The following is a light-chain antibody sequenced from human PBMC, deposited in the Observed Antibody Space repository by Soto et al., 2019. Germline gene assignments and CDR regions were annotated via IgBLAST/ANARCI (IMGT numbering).Light chain of an antibody. V-gene: IGKV3-11*01. CDR2: DAS. J-gene: IGKJ5*01. Sequence: EVVLTQSPVTLSLSPGERATLSSRASQSFRGLLAWYHQKPGQAPRLLIYDASTRAPGIPPRFSGSGSGTDFTLTISSLEPEDSAVYYCQQRHMWPITFGQGTRLEIK. CDR1: QSFRGL. CDR3: QQRHMWPIT.